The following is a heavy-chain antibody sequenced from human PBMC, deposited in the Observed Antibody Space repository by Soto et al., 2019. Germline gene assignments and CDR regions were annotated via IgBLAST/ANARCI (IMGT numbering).Heavy chain of an antibody. V-gene: IGHV3-33*01. D-gene: IGHD3-3*01. Sequence: GGSLRLSCAATGFAFRTYGMHWVRRAPGKGLEWLAVISYDGCNKNHADSVQGRFTISRDNAKSTLYLQMNSLRVEDTAVYYCARDSPTYYDFWSGVYYYMDVWGKGTTVTVSS. J-gene: IGHJ6*03. CDR3: ARDSPTYYDFWSGVYYYMDV. CDR1: GFAFRTYG. CDR2: ISYDGCNK.